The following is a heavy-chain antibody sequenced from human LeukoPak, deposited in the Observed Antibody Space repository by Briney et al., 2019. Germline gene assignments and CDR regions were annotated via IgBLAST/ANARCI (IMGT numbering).Heavy chain of an antibody. CDR3: TTDPLYYDSSGYYSHFDY. CDR2: IKSKTDGGTT. V-gene: IGHV3-15*01. J-gene: IGHJ4*02. Sequence: GGSLRLSCAASGFTFSNAWMSWVRQAPGKGQEWVGRIKSKTDGGTTDYAAPVKGRFTISRDDSKNTTYLQMNSLKTEDTAVYYCTTDPLYYDSSGYYSHFDYWGQGTLVTVSS. CDR1: GFTFSNAW. D-gene: IGHD3-22*01.